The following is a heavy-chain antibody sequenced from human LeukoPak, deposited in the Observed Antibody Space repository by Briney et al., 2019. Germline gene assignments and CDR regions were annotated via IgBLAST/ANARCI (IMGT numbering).Heavy chain of an antibody. CDR1: GFTFSSYA. D-gene: IGHD3-3*01. Sequence: GGPLRLSCAASGFTFSSYAMHWVRQAPGKGLEWVAVISYDGSNKYYADSVKGRFTISRDNSKNRLYLQMNSLRADDTAVYYCAKAISPRLDYYYGMDVWGQGTTVTVSS. J-gene: IGHJ6*02. CDR2: ISYDGSNK. V-gene: IGHV3-30-3*01. CDR3: AKAISPRLDYYYGMDV.